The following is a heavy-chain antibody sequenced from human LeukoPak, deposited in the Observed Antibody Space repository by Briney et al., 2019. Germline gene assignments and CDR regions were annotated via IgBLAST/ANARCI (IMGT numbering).Heavy chain of an antibody. J-gene: IGHJ2*01. D-gene: IGHD3-16*01. Sequence: GGSPRLSCAASGITVSNNYMSWVRQAPGKGLDWVSVMYVGGRTFYADSVQGRFTISRDNSKNTLCLQMNSLRVEDTAVYYCAREGHLGKYFDLWGRGTQVTVSS. CDR1: GITVSNNY. V-gene: IGHV3-53*01. CDR2: MYVGGRT. CDR3: AREGHLGKYFDL.